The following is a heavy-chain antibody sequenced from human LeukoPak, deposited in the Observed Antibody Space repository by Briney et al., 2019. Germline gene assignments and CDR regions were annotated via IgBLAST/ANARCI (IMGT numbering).Heavy chain of an antibody. J-gene: IGHJ4*02. D-gene: IGHD4-17*01. CDR1: GGSISSGSYC. CDR2: VYTSGST. CDR3: ARDSGDYPYGPSVYFDY. Sequence: SETLSLTCTVSGGSISSGSYCWSWIRQPAGKGLEWIGRVYTSGSTNYNPSLKSRVTISVDTSKNQFSLKLSSVTAADTAVYYCARDSGDYPYGPSVYFDYWGQGTLVTVSS. V-gene: IGHV4-61*02.